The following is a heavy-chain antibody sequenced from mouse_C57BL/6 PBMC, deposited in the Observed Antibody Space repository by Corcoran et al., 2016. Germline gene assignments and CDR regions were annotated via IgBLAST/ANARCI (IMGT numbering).Heavy chain of an antibody. J-gene: IGHJ2*01. D-gene: IGHD4-1*01. CDR1: GFNIKNTY. Sequence: EVQLQQSVAELVRPGASVKLSCTASGFNIKNTYMHWVKQRPEQGLEWIGRIDPANGNTKYAPKVQGKATITADTSSNTAYLQLSSLTSEDTAIYYCARSGLTGLSPHYCDYWGQGTTLTVSS. CDR2: IDPANGNT. V-gene: IGHV14-3*01. CDR3: ARSGLTGLSPHYCDY.